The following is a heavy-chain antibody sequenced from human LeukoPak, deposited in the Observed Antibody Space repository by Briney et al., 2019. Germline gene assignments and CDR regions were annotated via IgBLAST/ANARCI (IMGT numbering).Heavy chain of an antibody. D-gene: IGHD2-2*01. CDR1: GFTFSSYG. CDR3: AKRVPAANHFDC. CDR2: IWYDGSIK. V-gene: IGHV3-33*06. J-gene: IGHJ4*02. Sequence: PGRSLRLSCAASGFTFSSYGMHWVRQAPGKGLEWVAVIWYDGSIKYYADSVKGRFTISRDNPKNTLYLQMNSLRAEDTAVYYCAKRVPAANHFDCWGQGTLVTVSS.